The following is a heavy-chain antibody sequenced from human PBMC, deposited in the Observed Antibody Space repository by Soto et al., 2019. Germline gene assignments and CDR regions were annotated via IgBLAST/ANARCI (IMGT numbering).Heavy chain of an antibody. Sequence: GESLKISCKVSGDSFTSFWIGWVRQMPGKGLEWLGSIYPGDSDTRYSPSFQGQVTISADKSITTAYLQWSSLKAADTAMYYCVRSGTSSGRFSDYWGQGTLVTVSS. J-gene: IGHJ4*02. CDR2: IYPGDSDT. CDR3: VRSGTSSGRFSDY. D-gene: IGHD2-15*01. V-gene: IGHV5-51*01. CDR1: GDSFTSFW.